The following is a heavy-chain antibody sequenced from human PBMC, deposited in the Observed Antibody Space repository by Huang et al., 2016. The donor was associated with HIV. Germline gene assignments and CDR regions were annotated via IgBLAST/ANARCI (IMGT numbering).Heavy chain of an antibody. J-gene: IGHJ4*02. V-gene: IGHV2-5*01. CDR3: AHSTDASAATFYFDF. Sequence: QITLRESGPALVKPTQTLTLTCTFSGFSLTTTGVGVGWSHQPPGQALEWLAFIYSNGDGRYSPSLSSRLTITKDTSKNQVVLTMTNMDPVDTATYYCAHSTDASAATFYFDFWGQGTLVAVSS. D-gene: IGHD6-25*01. CDR1: GFSLTTTGVG. CDR2: IYSNGDG.